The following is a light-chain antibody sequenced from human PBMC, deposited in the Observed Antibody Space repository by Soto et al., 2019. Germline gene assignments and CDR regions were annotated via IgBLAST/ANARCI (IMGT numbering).Light chain of an antibody. V-gene: IGKV2-24*01. Sequence: DIVMTQTPLSSPVTLGQPASISCKSSQSLVYSDGNTYLSWLQQRPGQPPRLLIYKIPNLFSGVADRFSGSGAGTDFTLKISRVEPEDVGVYYCLQATHVPHSFGQGTKLEIK. CDR1: QSLVYSDGNTY. CDR3: LQATHVPHS. J-gene: IGKJ2*01. CDR2: KIP.